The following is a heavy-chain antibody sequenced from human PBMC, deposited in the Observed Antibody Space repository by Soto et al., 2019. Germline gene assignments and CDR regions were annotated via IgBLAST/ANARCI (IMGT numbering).Heavy chain of an antibody. J-gene: IGHJ4*02. CDR2: FTYDRYDGVNK. CDR1: GFTFRSHG. D-gene: IGHD6-19*01. Sequence: QVQLVESGGGVVQPGRSLTLSCAASGFTFRSHGMHWVRQAPGRGLEWVAVFTYDRYDGVNKHYAESVKGRFTISRDNSKNTLSLQMNSLRPDDTGVYYCVREQDYGWYRVADYWGQGTLVTVSS. V-gene: IGHV3-30*03. CDR3: VREQDYGWYRVADY.